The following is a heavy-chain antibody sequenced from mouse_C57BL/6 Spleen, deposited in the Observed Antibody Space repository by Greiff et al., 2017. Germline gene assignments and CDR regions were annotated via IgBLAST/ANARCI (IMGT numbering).Heavy chain of an antibody. CDR2: IRLKSDNYAT. J-gene: IGHJ2*01. D-gene: IGHD2-2*01. Sequence: EVQLQESGGGLVQPGGSMKLSCVASGFTFSNYWMNWVRQSPEKGLEWVAQIRLKSDNYATHYAESVKGRFTISRDDSKSSVYLQMNNLRAEDTGIYYCTGGVNGGYWGQGTTLTVSS. CDR3: TGGVNGGY. CDR1: GFTFSNYW. V-gene: IGHV6-3*01.